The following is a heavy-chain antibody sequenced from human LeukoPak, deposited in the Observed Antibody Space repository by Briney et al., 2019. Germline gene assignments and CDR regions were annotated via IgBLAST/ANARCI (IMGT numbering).Heavy chain of an antibody. D-gene: IGHD3-22*01. V-gene: IGHV3-23*01. J-gene: IGHJ3*02. CDR3: AKDSIYYDSSVSDAFDI. Sequence: PGGSLRLSCAASGFTFSSYGMSWVRQAPGKGLEWVSTISGSGGSTYYADSVKGRFTISRDNSRNTLFLQMNSLRAEDTAVYYCAKDSIYYDSSVSDAFDIWGQGTMVTVSS. CDR1: GFTFSSYG. CDR2: ISGSGGST.